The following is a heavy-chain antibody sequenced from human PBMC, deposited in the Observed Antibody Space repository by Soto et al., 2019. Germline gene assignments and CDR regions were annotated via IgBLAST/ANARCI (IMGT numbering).Heavy chain of an antibody. CDR1: GFTFSSYA. D-gene: IGHD3-10*01. V-gene: IGHV3-23*01. Sequence: GGSLRLSCAASGFTFSSYAMSWVRQAPGKGLEWVSAISGSGGSTYYADSVKGRFTISRDNSKNTLYLQMNSLRAEDTAVYYCAKGVSLWFGVPDAFDIWGQGTMVTVSS. CDR2: ISGSGGST. CDR3: AKGVSLWFGVPDAFDI. J-gene: IGHJ3*02.